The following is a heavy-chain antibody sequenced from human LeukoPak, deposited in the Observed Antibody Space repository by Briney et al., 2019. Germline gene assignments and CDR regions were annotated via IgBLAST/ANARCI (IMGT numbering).Heavy chain of an antibody. Sequence: GGTLRLSCAASGFTFSSYSMNWVRQAPGKGLDWVSAIVGSGGSTYYADSVQGRFTISRDNSKNTLYLQMNSLRAEDTALYYCAKYFAGSGYAFDMWGQGTMVTVSS. CDR2: IVGSGGST. CDR3: AKYFAGSGYAFDM. J-gene: IGHJ3*02. V-gene: IGHV3-23*01. CDR1: GFTFSSYS. D-gene: IGHD5-18*01.